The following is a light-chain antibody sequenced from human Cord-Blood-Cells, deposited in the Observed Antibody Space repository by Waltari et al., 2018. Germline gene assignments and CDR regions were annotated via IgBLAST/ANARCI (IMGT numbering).Light chain of an antibody. V-gene: IGKV1-39*01. CDR2: AAA. Sequence: DIQMTQSPSSLSASVGDRVTITCRASQSISSYLYWYQQKPGKAPKLLIYAAASLQSGVPSRFSGSGSGTDFTLTISSLQPEDFATYYCQQSYSTPRTSGQGTKLEIK. CDR3: QQSYSTPRT. J-gene: IGKJ1*01. CDR1: QSISSY.